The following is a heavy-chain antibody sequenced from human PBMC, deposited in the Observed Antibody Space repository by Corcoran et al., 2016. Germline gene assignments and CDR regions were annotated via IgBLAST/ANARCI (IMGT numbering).Heavy chain of an antibody. CDR1: GFTFSNYW. CDR2: IRPDGTEI. J-gene: IGHJ4*02. D-gene: IGHD5-18*01. V-gene: IGHV3-7*01. Sequence: EVRLEESGGGLVQPGGSLELSCEASGFTFSNYWMTWVRQAPGKGPEWVAQIRPDGTEIHYVDSVKGRFTISRDNAKNSLYLQMNSLRAEDTAVYYCTRDSYSTNYYFDLWGQGTLVTVSS. CDR3: TRDSYSTNYYFDL.